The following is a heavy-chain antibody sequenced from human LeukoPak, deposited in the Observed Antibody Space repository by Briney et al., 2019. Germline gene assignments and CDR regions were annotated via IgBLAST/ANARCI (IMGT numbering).Heavy chain of an antibody. CDR3: ARDADIVVVPAALYHAFDI. CDR1: GFTFSDYS. CDR2: IRSSGNTI. Sequence: GGSLRLSCAASGFTFSDYSMSWIRQAPGKGLEWVSYIRSSGNTIYYADSVKGRFTISRDNAKNSLYLQMNSLRAEDTAVYYCARDADIVVVPAALYHAFDIWGQGTMVTVSS. D-gene: IGHD2-2*01. V-gene: IGHV3-11*04. J-gene: IGHJ3*02.